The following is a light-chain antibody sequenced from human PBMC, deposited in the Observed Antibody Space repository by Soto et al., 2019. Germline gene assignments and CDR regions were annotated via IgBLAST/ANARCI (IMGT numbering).Light chain of an antibody. CDR1: SSDVGSYNR. J-gene: IGLJ1*01. V-gene: IGLV2-18*02. CDR2: EVS. Sequence: QCALTQPPSVSGSLGQSVTISCTGTSSDVGSYNRVSWYQQPPGTAPKLMIYEVSNRPSGVPDRFSGSKSGNTASLTISGLQAEDEADYYCSSYTSSSTYVFGTGTKVTVL. CDR3: SSYTSSSTYV.